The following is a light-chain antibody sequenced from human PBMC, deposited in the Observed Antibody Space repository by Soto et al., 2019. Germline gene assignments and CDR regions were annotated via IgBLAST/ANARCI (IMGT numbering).Light chain of an antibody. V-gene: IGKV3-20*01. CDR1: QSVSSNY. Sequence: EIVLTQSPGTLSLSPRERATLSCRASQSVSSNYLAWYQQKPGQAHRLLIYGASSRSTGIPDRFSGSGSGTDFTLTISSLEPEDFAVYYCHQYGTSPAHSFGQGTKLEVK. J-gene: IGKJ2*03. CDR2: GAS. CDR3: HQYGTSPAHS.